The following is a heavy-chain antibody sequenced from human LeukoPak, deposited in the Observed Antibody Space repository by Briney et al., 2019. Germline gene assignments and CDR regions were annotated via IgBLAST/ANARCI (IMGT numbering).Heavy chain of an antibody. CDR1: DYSFSSAYY. CDR3: ARGGGYCSGDSCYPSWFDP. D-gene: IGHD2-15*01. V-gene: IGHV4-38-2*02. Sequence: PETLSLTCTVSDYSFSSAYYWGWIRQPPGKGLEWIGSIYHSGSTYYNPSLKSRVTISVDTSKNQFSLKLSSVTAADTAMYYCARGGGYCSGDSCYPSWFDPWGQGTLVTVSS. CDR2: IYHSGST. J-gene: IGHJ5*02.